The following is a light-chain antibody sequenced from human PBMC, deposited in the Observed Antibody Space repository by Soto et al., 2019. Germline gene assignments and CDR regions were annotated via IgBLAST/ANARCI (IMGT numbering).Light chain of an antibody. CDR3: QKYGSSGWT. CDR2: GAS. Sequence: EIVLTQSPGTLSLSPGERATLSCRASQSVSSSYLAWYQQKPGQAPRLLIYGASSRATGIPDRFSGSGSGTNFTLTISRREPEDFAVYYCQKYGSSGWTSGQGTKVKIK. V-gene: IGKV3-20*01. CDR1: QSVSSSY. J-gene: IGKJ1*01.